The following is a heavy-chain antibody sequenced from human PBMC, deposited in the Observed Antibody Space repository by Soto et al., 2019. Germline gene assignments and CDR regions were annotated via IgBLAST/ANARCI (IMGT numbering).Heavy chain of an antibody. D-gene: IGHD6-13*01. CDR1: GFTFSSYA. J-gene: IGHJ4*02. CDR3: AREIATTGLYYFDY. Sequence: GGSLRLSCAASGFTFSSYAMHWVRQAPGKGLEWVALISYDGSNKYYADSVKGRFTISRDNSKNTMYLQVHSLRAEDTAVYYCAREIATTGLYYFDYWGQGTLVTVSS. CDR2: ISYDGSNK. V-gene: IGHV3-30-3*01.